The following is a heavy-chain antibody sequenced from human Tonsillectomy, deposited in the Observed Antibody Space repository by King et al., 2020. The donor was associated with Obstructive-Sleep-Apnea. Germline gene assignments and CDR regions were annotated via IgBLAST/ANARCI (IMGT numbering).Heavy chain of an antibody. CDR3: ARGGTGWYDD. J-gene: IGHJ5*02. CDR1: GYTFTKYG. V-gene: IGHV1-18*01. CDR2: ITTYMDNT. Sequence: QLVQSGAEVKKPGASMKVSCKASGYTFTKYGINWFRQAPGQGLEWMGWITTYMDNTYYAQNFQGRVTLTTETSTSTAYMELRDLRSDDTAVYYCARGGTGWYDDWGQGTLVTVSS. D-gene: IGHD1-1*01.